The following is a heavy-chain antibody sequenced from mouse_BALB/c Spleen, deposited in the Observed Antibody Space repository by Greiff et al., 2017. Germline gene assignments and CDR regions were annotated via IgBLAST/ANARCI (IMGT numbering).Heavy chain of an antibody. J-gene: IGHJ4*01. Sequence: VQLQQSGAELARPGASVKLSCKASGYTFTSYWMQWVKQRPGQGLEWIGAIYPGDGDTRYTQKFKGKATLTADKSSSTAYMQLSSLASEDSAVYYCARERDYGNALDDWGQGTAVTVSS. CDR2: IYPGDGDT. CDR1: GYTFTSYW. D-gene: IGHD1-1*01. CDR3: ARERDYGNALDD. V-gene: IGHV1-87*01.